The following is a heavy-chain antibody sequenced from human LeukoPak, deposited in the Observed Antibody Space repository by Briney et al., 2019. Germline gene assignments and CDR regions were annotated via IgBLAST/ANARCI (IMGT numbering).Heavy chain of an antibody. CDR3: ARDYRGLRYFDWPIPFDY. V-gene: IGHV4-59*01. Sequence: SETLSLTCAASGGSISSYYWSWIRQPPGKGLEWMGYIYYSGSTNYNPSLKSRVTISVDTSKNQFSLKLSSVTAADTAVYYCARDYRGLRYFDWPIPFDYWGQGTLVTVSS. CDR1: GGSISSYY. CDR2: IYYSGST. D-gene: IGHD3-9*01. J-gene: IGHJ4*02.